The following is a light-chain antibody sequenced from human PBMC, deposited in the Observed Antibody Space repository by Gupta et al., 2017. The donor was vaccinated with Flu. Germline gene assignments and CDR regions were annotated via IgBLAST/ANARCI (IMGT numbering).Light chain of an antibody. V-gene: IGLV2-11*01. J-gene: IGLJ1*01. CDR1: SSDVGSSKF. CDR3: ISHAGTFYV. CDR2: DVS. Sequence: GTSSDVGSSKFVSWYQQHPGKAPKLLIFDVSERPSGVPDRFSGSKSGNTASLTISWLQAGDEANYYCISHAGTFYVFGPGTEVTVL.